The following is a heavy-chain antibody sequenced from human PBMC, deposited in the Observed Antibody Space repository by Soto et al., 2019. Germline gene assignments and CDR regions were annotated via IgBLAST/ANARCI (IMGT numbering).Heavy chain of an antibody. Sequence: ASLKVSCKASGYTFTSYAMHWVRQAPGQRLEWMGWINAGNGNTKYSQKFQGRVTITRDTSASTAYMELSSLRSEDTAVYYCARDGLYYDILTGSTYYYYYYMDVWGKGTTVTVSS. D-gene: IGHD3-9*01. CDR3: ARDGLYYDILTGSTYYYYYYMDV. V-gene: IGHV1-3*01. J-gene: IGHJ6*03. CDR1: GYTFTSYA. CDR2: INAGNGNT.